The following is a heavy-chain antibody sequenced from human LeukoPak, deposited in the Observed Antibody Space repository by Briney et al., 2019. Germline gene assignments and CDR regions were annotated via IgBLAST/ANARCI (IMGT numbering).Heavy chain of an antibody. J-gene: IGHJ6*02. CDR2: ISNTGGST. CDR3: SKILGTIYPLWGMDV. D-gene: IGHD2-21*01. Sequence: GGSLRLSCTVSGVTFSKYAMSWFRQAPGKGLEWVSGISNTGGSTYYADSVKGRFTISRDNSKNTLFLQMNSLRAEDTAVYYCSKILGTIYPLWGMDVWGRGTTVTVSS. V-gene: IGHV3-23*01. CDR1: GVTFSKYA.